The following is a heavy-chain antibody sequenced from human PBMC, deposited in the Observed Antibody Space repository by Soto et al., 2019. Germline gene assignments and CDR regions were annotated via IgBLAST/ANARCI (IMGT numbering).Heavy chain of an antibody. CDR3: ARDPGSGARPYNWFDP. CDR1: GYTFTSDG. Sequence: ASVKVSCKASGYTFTSDGISWVRQAPGQGLEWMGWISAYNGNTNYAQKLQGRVTMTTDTSTSTAYMELRSLRSDDTAVYYCARDPGSGARPYNWFDPWGQGTLVTVSS. D-gene: IGHD1-26*01. J-gene: IGHJ5*02. V-gene: IGHV1-18*04. CDR2: ISAYNGNT.